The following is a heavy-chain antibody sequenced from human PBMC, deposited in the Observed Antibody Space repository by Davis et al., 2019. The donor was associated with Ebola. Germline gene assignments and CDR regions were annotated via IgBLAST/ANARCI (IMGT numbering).Heavy chain of an antibody. CDR2: IYYSGST. D-gene: IGHD6-13*01. J-gene: IGHJ4*02. CDR3: ARGALIAAAGTGKDFDY. Sequence: SETLSLTCAVYGGSFTGYYWSWIRQHPGKGLEWIGYIYYSGSTYYNPSLKSRVTISVDTSKNQFSLKLSSVTAADTAVYYCARGALIAAAGTGKDFDYWGQGTLVTVSS. V-gene: IGHV4-34*01. CDR1: GGSFTGYY.